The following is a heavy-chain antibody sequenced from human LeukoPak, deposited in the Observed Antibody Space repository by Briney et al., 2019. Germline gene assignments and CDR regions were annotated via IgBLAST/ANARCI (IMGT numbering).Heavy chain of an antibody. CDR3: ARDQPLEH. Sequence: GTLSLSCAASGFTVSTNYMSWVRPAPGKGLEWVTVLYSGGDTYYADSEMGRFMISRDNSKNTLYLRMNSLRAEDTAVYYCARDQPLEHWGQGTMVTVSS. CDR2: LYSGGDT. V-gene: IGHV3-53*05. D-gene: IGHD3-3*01. CDR1: GFTVSTNY. J-gene: IGHJ3*01.